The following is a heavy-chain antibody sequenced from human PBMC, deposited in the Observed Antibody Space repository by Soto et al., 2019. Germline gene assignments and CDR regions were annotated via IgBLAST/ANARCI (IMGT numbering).Heavy chain of an antibody. Sequence: GGSLRLSCAASGFTFSSYGMHWVRQAPGKGLEWVAVISGNGVSTYYADSVRGRFTISRDNSKNTLYLQMNRLRADDTAVYYCAKDAITMVRGTNNWFDPWGQGTLVTVSS. CDR1: GFTFSSYG. CDR3: AKDAITMVRGTNNWFDP. V-gene: IGHV3-23*01. D-gene: IGHD3-10*01. J-gene: IGHJ5*02. CDR2: ISGNGVST.